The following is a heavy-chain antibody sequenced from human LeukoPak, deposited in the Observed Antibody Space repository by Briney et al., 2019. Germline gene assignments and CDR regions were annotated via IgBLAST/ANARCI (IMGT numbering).Heavy chain of an antibody. J-gene: IGHJ4*02. D-gene: IGHD3-22*01. CDR2: IFYNGST. CDR1: GGSISSYY. V-gene: IGHV4-59*01. Sequence: SETLSLTCTVSGGSISSYYWSWIRQPPGKELEWIGYIFYNGSTNYSPSLKSRVIISVDTSQNQFSLKLTSVTAADTAVYYCARARYYYDNSVYPAVRFDFWGQGILVTVS. CDR3: ARARYYYDNSVYPAVRFDF.